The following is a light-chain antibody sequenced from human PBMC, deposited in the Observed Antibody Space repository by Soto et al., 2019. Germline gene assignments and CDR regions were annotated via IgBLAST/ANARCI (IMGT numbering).Light chain of an antibody. CDR3: QQSYSTLTWT. Sequence: DLQMTQSPSSLSASVGDRVTITCRASQSISSYLNWYQQKPGKAPKLLIYAASSLQSGVPSRFSGRGSGTDFTLTISSLQPEDFATYYCQQSYSTLTWTFGQGTKVEIK. V-gene: IGKV1-39*01. CDR2: AAS. J-gene: IGKJ1*01. CDR1: QSISSY.